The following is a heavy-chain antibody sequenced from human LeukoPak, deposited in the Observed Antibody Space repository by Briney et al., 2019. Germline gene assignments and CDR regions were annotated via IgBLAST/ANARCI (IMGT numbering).Heavy chain of an antibody. CDR3: AREGSSGWRLRYYFDY. Sequence: SETLSLTCAVYGGSFSGYYWSWIRQPPGKGLEWIGEIIHSGSTNYNPSLKSRVTISVDTSKNQFSLKLSSVTAADTAVYYCAREGSSGWRLRYYFDYWGQGTLVTVSS. D-gene: IGHD6-19*01. J-gene: IGHJ4*02. V-gene: IGHV4-34*12. CDR2: IIHSGST. CDR1: GGSFSGYY.